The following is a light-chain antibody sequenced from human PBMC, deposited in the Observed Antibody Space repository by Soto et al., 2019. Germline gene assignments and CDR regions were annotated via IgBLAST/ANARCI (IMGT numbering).Light chain of an antibody. V-gene: IGLV2-14*01. J-gene: IGLJ1*01. CDR1: SSDVGGYDF. Sequence: QSALTQPASVSGSPGQSITISCTGTSSDVGGYDFVSWYQQHPGKAPKVIIYEVNNRPSGVSNRFSGSKSGNTASLTISGLQAEDEADYYCTSYTSATTGVFGTGTKLTVL. CDR2: EVN. CDR3: TSYTSATTGV.